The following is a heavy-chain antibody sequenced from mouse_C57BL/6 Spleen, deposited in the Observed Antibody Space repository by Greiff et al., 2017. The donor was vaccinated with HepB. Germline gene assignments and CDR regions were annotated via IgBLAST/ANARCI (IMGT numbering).Heavy chain of an antibody. CDR2: INPSSGYT. D-gene: IGHD2-4*01. CDR1: GYTFTSYT. Sequence: VQLQQSGAELARPGASVKMSCKASGYTFTSYTMHWVKQRPGQGLEWIGYINPSSGYTKYNQKFQDKATLTADKSSSTAYMQLSSLTSEDSAVYYCARAIYYDYDWFAYWGQGTLVTVSA. CDR3: ARAIYYDYDWFAY. J-gene: IGHJ3*01. V-gene: IGHV1-4*01.